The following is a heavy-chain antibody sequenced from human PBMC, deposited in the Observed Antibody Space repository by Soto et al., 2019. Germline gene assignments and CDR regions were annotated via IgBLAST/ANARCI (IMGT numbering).Heavy chain of an antibody. CDR1: GYTFTSYA. D-gene: IGHD2-8*01. CDR2: INAGNGNT. V-gene: IGHV1-3*01. Sequence: ASVKVSCKASGYTFTSYAMHWVRQAPGQRLEWMGWINAGNGNTKYSQKFQGRVTITRDTSASTAYMELSSLRSDDTALYYCAASSYDGVMVYALAYWGQGTLVTVSS. CDR3: AASSYDGVMVYALAY. J-gene: IGHJ1*01.